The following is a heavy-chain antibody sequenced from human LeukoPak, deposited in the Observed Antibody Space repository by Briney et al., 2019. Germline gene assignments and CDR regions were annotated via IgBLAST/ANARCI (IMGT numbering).Heavy chain of an antibody. CDR3: AAGVGWLIDY. Sequence: GGSLRLSCGASGFRFRRYWMSWARQPPGKGLEWVANIEGDGSERNYMDSVKGRFTISRDNAKNSLHLQMNSLRAEDTDVYYCAAGVGWLIDYWGQGTLVTVSS. J-gene: IGHJ4*02. D-gene: IGHD6-19*01. V-gene: IGHV3-7*03. CDR2: IEGDGSER. CDR1: GFRFRRYW.